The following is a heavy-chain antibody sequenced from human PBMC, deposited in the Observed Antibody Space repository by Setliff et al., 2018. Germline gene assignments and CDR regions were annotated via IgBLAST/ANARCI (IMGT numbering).Heavy chain of an antibody. Sequence: ASVKVSCKPSGYTFTNYGITWVRQAPGKGLEWMGWINNYNTNTNYAQKFQGRVTITRDTSASTAYMELSSLRSEDTAVYYCARDAGDYVNNWYFDLWGRGTLVTVSS. J-gene: IGHJ2*01. V-gene: IGHV1-18*01. D-gene: IGHD4-17*01. CDR2: INNYNTNT. CDR3: ARDAGDYVNNWYFDL. CDR1: GYTFTNYG.